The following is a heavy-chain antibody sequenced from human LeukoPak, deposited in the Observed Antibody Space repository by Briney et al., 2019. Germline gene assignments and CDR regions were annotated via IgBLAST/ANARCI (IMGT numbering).Heavy chain of an antibody. Sequence: GGSLRLSCAASGFTLTRNHMNWVRQAPGKGLEWVSAISGSGGSTYYADSVKGRFTISRDNSKNTLYLQMNSLGAEDTAVYYCAKDINPIVVVITPFDYWGQGTLVTVSS. V-gene: IGHV3-23*01. CDR2: ISGSGGST. CDR3: AKDINPIVVVITPFDY. CDR1: GFTLTRNH. J-gene: IGHJ4*02. D-gene: IGHD3-22*01.